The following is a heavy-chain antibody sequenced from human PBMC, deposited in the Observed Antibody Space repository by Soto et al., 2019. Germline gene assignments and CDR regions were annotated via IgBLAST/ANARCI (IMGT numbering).Heavy chain of an antibody. CDR2: IYSGGST. Sequence: GGSLRLSCAASGFTVSSNYMSWVRQAPGKGLEWVSVIYSGGSTYSADSVKGTFPISRDNSKNTLYLQRNSLRADDTAVYYCARSPRGGITGTEYYYYMDVWGKGTTVTVSS. V-gene: IGHV3-66*01. D-gene: IGHD1-20*01. J-gene: IGHJ6*03. CDR1: GFTVSSNY. CDR3: ARSPRGGITGTEYYYYMDV.